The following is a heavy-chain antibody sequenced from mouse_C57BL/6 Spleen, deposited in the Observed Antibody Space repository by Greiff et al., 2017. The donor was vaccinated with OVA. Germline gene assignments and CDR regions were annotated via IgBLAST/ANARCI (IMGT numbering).Heavy chain of an antibody. J-gene: IGHJ2*01. V-gene: IGHV5-9-1*02. CDR1: GFTFSSYA. CDR3: TRDRGLEGQDY. CDR2: ISSGGDYI. D-gene: IGHD3-1*01. Sequence: EVMLVESGAGLVKPGGSLKLSCAASGFTFSSYAMSWVRQTPEKRLEWVAYISSGGDYIYYADTVKGRFTISRDNARNTLYLQMSSLKSEDTAMYYCTRDRGLEGQDYWGQGTTLTVSS.